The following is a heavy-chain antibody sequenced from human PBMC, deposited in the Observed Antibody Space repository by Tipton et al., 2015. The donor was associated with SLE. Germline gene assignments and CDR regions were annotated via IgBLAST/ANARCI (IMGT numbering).Heavy chain of an antibody. D-gene: IGHD6-19*01. CDR3: AKDGGYSSGWLDY. CDR1: GFTFDDYA. J-gene: IGHJ4*02. V-gene: IGHV3-9*03. Sequence: RSLRLSCAASGFTFDDYAMHWVRQAPGKGLEWVSGISWNSGSIGYADSVKGRFTISRDNAKNSLYLQMNSLRAEDMALYYCAKDGGYSSGWLDYWGQGTLVTVSS. CDR2: ISWNSGSI.